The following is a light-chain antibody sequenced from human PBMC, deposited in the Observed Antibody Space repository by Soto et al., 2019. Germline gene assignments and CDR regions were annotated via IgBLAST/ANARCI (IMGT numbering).Light chain of an antibody. J-gene: IGKJ4*01. V-gene: IGKV1-27*01. CDR3: QNYNSAPQLT. Sequence: DIQMTQSPSSLSASVGDRVTIACRASQGISNYLAWYQQKPGKVPKLLICTASTLQSGVPSRFSGSGSGTDFTLTISSLKPEDVATYYCQNYNSAPQLTFGGGTKVEI. CDR2: TAS. CDR1: QGISNY.